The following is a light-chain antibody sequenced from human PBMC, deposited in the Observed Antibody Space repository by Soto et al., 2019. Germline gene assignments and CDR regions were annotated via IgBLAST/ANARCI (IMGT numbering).Light chain of an antibody. CDR3: RQYGSSPPYT. V-gene: IGKV3-20*01. CDR2: GAS. CDR1: QSVSSSY. J-gene: IGKJ2*01. Sequence: EIVLTQSPGTLSLSPGERATLSCRASQSVSSSYLAWYQQKPGQAPRLLIYGASSRATGIPDRFSGSGSCTDFTLTISILEPEDFAVYSCRQYGSSPPYTFGQGTKLEIK.